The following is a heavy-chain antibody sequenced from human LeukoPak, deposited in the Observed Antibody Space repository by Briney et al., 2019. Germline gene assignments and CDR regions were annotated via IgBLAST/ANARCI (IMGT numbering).Heavy chain of an antibody. CDR2: IYYTGKN. D-gene: IGHD6-19*01. J-gene: IGHJ4*02. Sequence: SETLSLTCAVSGGSINGHYWGWIRQPPGKGLQWIGDIYYTGKNNYNPSLKSRVTISLDTSKDHLSLNFTSVVAADTAIYYCVRRDTGWNYFDYWGQGILVTVSS. CDR1: GGSINGHY. CDR3: VRRDTGWNYFDY. V-gene: IGHV4-59*08.